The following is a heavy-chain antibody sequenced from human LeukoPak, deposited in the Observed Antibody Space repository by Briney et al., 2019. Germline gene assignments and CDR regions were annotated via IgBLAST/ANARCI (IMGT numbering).Heavy chain of an antibody. CDR1: GFTFSSYA. V-gene: IGHV3-23*01. CDR2: ISGSGGST. Sequence: GGSLRLSCAASGFTFSSYAMSWVRQAPGKGLEWVSAISGSGGSTYYADSVKGRFTISRDNSKNTLYLQMNSLRAEDTAVYYCAKFETKIMVYASDAFDIWGQGTMVTVSS. D-gene: IGHD2-8*01. CDR3: AKFETKIMVYASDAFDI. J-gene: IGHJ3*02.